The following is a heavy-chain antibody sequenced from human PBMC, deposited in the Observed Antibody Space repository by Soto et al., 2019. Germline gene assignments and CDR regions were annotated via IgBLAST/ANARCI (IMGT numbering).Heavy chain of an antibody. CDR3: ARSQGSSTSLEIYYYYYYGMDV. J-gene: IGHJ6*02. CDR1: GGTFSSYA. V-gene: IGHV1-69*01. D-gene: IGHD2-2*01. Sequence: QVQLVQSGAEVKKPGSSVKVSCKASGGTFSSYAISWVRQAPGHGREWRGGIIPISGTANYAQKFQGRVTITADESTSTAYMELSSLRSEDTAVYYCARSQGSSTSLEIYYYYYYGMDVWGQGTTVTVSS. CDR2: IIPISGTA.